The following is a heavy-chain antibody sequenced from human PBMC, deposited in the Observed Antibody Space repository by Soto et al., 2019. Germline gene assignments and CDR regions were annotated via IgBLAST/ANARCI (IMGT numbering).Heavy chain of an antibody. CDR2: ISWNSGSI. J-gene: IGHJ4*02. V-gene: IGHV3-9*01. CDR3: AKDMTPYGSGSIIDY. CDR1: GFTFDDYA. D-gene: IGHD3-10*01. Sequence: EVQLVESGGGLVQPGRSLRLSCAASGFTFDDYAMHWVRQAPGKGLEWVSGISWNSGSIGYADSVKGRFTISRDNAKNSLYLQMNSLRAEDTALYYCAKDMTPYGSGSIIDYWGQGTLVTVSS.